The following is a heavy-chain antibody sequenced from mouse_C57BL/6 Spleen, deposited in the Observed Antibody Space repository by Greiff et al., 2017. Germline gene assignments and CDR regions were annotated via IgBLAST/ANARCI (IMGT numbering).Heavy chain of an antibody. Sequence: LQESGPELVKPGASVKISCKASGYTFTDYYINWVKQRPGQGLEWIGWIYPGSGNTKYNEKFKGKATLTVDTSSSTAYMQLSSLTSEDSAVYFCARCRDGNDPGYFDYWGQGTTLTVSS. D-gene: IGHD2-2*01. CDR3: ARCRDGNDPGYFDY. CDR2: IYPGSGNT. CDR1: GYTFTDYY. V-gene: IGHV1-84*01. J-gene: IGHJ2*01.